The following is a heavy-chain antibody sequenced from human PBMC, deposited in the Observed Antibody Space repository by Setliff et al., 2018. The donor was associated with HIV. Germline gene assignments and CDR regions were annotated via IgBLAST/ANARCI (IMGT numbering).Heavy chain of an antibody. CDR3: ARGANFWSGYDS. Sequence: SETLSLTCTVSGGSISSSSYYWGWIRQPPEKGLEWIGSIYYSGSTYYNPSLKSRVTISVDTSKNQFSLKLSSVTAADTAVYYCARGANFWSGYDSWGQGTLVTVSS. D-gene: IGHD3-3*01. CDR1: GGSISSSSYY. J-gene: IGHJ4*02. CDR2: IYYSGST. V-gene: IGHV4-39*07.